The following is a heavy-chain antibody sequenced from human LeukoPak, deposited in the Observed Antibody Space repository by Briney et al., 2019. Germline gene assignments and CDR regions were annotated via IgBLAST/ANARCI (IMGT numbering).Heavy chain of an antibody. CDR1: GFTFSSYS. CDR3: ARDRANGYLIDY. V-gene: IGHV3-21*01. J-gene: IGHJ4*02. D-gene: IGHD2-8*01. CDR2: ISSSSNYT. Sequence: GGSLRLSCAASGFTFSSYSMNWVRQAPGKGLEWVSSISSSSNYTYYADSVKGRFTISRDNAKNSLYLQMNSLGAEDTAVYYCARDRANGYLIDYWGQGTLVTVSS.